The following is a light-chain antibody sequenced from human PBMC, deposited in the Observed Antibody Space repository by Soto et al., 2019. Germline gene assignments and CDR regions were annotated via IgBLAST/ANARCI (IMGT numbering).Light chain of an antibody. V-gene: IGLV1-40*01. CDR2: GNN. CDR3: HSFYSSLSSLV. Sequence: QPVLTQPPSVSGAPGQGVTISCTGSSSNFGAGYDVHWCQQLPGTAPKLLIYGNNNRPSGVPDRFSGSQSGTSASLAITGLQAEDEADYYCHSFYSSLSSLVFGGGTKLTVL. CDR1: SSNFGAGYD. J-gene: IGLJ3*02.